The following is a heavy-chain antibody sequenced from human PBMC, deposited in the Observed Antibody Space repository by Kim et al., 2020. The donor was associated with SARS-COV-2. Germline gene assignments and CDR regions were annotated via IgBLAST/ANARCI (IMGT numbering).Heavy chain of an antibody. D-gene: IGHD3-16*01. Sequence: GGSLRLSCAASGFTFSSYGMHWVRQAPGKGLEWVAVISYDGSNKYYADSVKGRFTISRDNSKNTLYLQMNSLRAEDTAVYYCAKDLGDPYGPPRSYYYGMDVWGQGTTVTVSS. J-gene: IGHJ6*02. CDR3: AKDLGDPYGPPRSYYYGMDV. V-gene: IGHV3-30*18. CDR2: ISYDGSNK. CDR1: GFTFSSYG.